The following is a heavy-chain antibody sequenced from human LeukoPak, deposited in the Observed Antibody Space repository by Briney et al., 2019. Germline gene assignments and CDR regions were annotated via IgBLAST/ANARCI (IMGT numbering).Heavy chain of an antibody. CDR2: INPNSGGT. CDR3: ARAAAYYYDSSGSNWFDP. V-gene: IGHV1-2*02. CDR1: GCTFTGYY. Sequence: ASVKVSCKASGCTFTGYYMHWVRQAPGQGLEWMGWINPNSGGTNYAQKFQGRVTMTRDTSISTAYMELSRLRSDGTAVYYCARAAAYYYDSSGSNWFDPWGQGTLVTVSS. D-gene: IGHD3-22*01. J-gene: IGHJ5*02.